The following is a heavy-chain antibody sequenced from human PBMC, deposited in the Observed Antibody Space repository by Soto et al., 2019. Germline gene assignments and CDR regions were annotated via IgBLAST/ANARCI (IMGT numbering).Heavy chain of an antibody. CDR2: IWYDGSNK. Sequence: QVQLVESGGGVVQPGRSLRLSCAASGFTFSSYGMHRVRQAPGKGLEWVAVIWYDGSNKYYADSVKGRFTISRDNSKNTLYLQMNSLRAEDTAVYYCARVSMVRGVTPRSYYYYGMDVWGQGTTVTVSS. V-gene: IGHV3-33*01. CDR3: ARVSMVRGVTPRSYYYYGMDV. CDR1: GFTFSSYG. J-gene: IGHJ6*02. D-gene: IGHD3-10*01.